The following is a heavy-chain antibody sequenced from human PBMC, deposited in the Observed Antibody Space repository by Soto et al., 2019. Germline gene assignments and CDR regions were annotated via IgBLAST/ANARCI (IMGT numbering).Heavy chain of an antibody. Sequence: LRLSCAASGFTFSSYEMNWVRQAPGKRLEWVSYISSSGSTIYYADSVKGRFTISRDNAKNSLYLQMNSLRAEATAVYYCARHQVDTAMVSDFDYWGQGTLVTVSS. CDR2: ISSSGSTI. CDR3: ARHQVDTAMVSDFDY. CDR1: GFTFSSYE. D-gene: IGHD5-18*01. J-gene: IGHJ4*02. V-gene: IGHV3-48*03.